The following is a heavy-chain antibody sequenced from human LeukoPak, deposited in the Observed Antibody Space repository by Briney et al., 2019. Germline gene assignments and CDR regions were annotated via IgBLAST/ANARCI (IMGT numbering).Heavy chain of an antibody. V-gene: IGHV4-34*03. CDR3: XXXXXXXXXXXXXXXXDV. CDR1: XX. CDR2: ITDGGAT. Sequence: XXXSXIRQPPXKXXEWIGEITDGGATTYNPSLNSRLTISLDPSKKXLSLTLTSLTAADTAVYYYXXXXXXXXXXXXXXXXDVXGKXTXVTVSS. J-gene: IGHJ6*04.